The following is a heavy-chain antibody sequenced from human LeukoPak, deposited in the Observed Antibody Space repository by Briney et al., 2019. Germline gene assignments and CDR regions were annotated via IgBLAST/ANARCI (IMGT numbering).Heavy chain of an antibody. CDR3: ARLLYRFDY. Sequence: SETLSLTCTVSGGSISSYYWSWIRQPPGKGLEWIGSIYYSGSTYYNPSLKSRVTISVDTSKNQFSLKLSSVTAADTAVYYCARLLYRFDYWGQGTLVTVSS. CDR2: IYYSGST. D-gene: IGHD2-2*02. CDR1: GGSISSYY. V-gene: IGHV4-39*01. J-gene: IGHJ4*02.